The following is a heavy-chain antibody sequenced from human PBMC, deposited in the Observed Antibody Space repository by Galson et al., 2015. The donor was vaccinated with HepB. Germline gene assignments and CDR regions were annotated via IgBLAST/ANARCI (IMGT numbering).Heavy chain of an antibody. Sequence: SLRLSCAASGFTFSSYSMSWVRQAPGKGLEWVSAISGSGGSTYYADSVKGRFTISRDNSKNTLYLQMNSLRSDDTAVYYCASAGEWFGELGYLWGQGTLVTVSS. CDR3: ASAGEWFGELGYL. J-gene: IGHJ5*02. V-gene: IGHV3-23*01. CDR2: ISGSGGST. CDR1: GFTFSSYS. D-gene: IGHD3-10*01.